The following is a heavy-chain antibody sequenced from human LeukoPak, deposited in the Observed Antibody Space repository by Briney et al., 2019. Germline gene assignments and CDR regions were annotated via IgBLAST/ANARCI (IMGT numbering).Heavy chain of an antibody. CDR1: GFTFDDFV. J-gene: IGHJ3*02. CDR2: ISWNSNSV. Sequence: GRSLRLSCAASGFTFDDFVMHWIRQAPGKGLEWVSSISWNSNSVGYADSVKGRFTISRDNAKNSLYLQMSSLRTEDMALYYCARETWNAFDIWGQGTMVTVS. D-gene: IGHD1-1*01. V-gene: IGHV3-9*03. CDR3: ARETWNAFDI.